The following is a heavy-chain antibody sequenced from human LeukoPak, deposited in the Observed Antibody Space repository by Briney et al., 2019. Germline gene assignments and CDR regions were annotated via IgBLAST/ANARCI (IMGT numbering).Heavy chain of an antibody. J-gene: IGHJ3*02. CDR2: IWYDGSNK. CDR1: GVTFSSDG. D-gene: IGHD3-22*01. V-gene: IGHV3-33*01. CDR3: ARNYYDSSSSDAFDI. Sequence: QTGGSLRLSCAASGVTFSSDGMRWVRQAPGKGLEWVAVIWYDGSNKYYADSVKGRFTISRDNSKNTLYLQMNSLRAEDTAVYYCARNYYDSSSSDAFDIWGQGTMVTVSS.